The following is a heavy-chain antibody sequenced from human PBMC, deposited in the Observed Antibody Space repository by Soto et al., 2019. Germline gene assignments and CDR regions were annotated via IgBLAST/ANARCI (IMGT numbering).Heavy chain of an antibody. CDR1: GYTFTSYG. D-gene: IGHD3-3*01. CDR3: AREQYYDFWSGYGTAFYGMDV. J-gene: IGHJ6*02. CDR2: ISAYKGNT. V-gene: IGHV1-18*01. Sequence: ASVKVSCKASGYTFTSYGISWVRQAPGQGLERKGWISAYKGNTNYPPKHQGRDTMTTDTSTSTAYIELRSLRSDDTAVYFCAREQYYDFWSGYGTAFYGMDVWGQGTTVTVSS.